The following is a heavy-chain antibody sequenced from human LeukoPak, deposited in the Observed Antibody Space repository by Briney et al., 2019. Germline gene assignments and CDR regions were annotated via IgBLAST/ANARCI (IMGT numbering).Heavy chain of an antibody. CDR3: ARHGPRRDGYNYDV. CDR2: MYNTGT. J-gene: IGHJ4*02. CDR1: GGSFSSYY. D-gene: IGHD5-24*01. Sequence: PSETLSLTCTVSGGSFSSYYWSWIRQPPGKGLECIGYMYNTGTNYNPSLKTRVTISVDTSKNQFSLKLTSVTAADTAVYYCARHGPRRDGYNYDVWGQGTLVTVSS. V-gene: IGHV4-59*08.